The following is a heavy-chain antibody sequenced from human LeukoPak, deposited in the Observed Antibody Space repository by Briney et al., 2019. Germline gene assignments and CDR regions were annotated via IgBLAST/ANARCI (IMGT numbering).Heavy chain of an antibody. Sequence: ETLSLTCTVSGGSISGSSYYWGWIRQPPGKGLEWVSSISSSSSYIYYADSVKGRFTISRDNAKNSLYLQMNSLRAEDTAVYYCARDGGLTGILPTAFDYWGQGTLVTVSS. V-gene: IGHV3-21*01. CDR1: GGSISGSSYY. D-gene: IGHD1-20*01. J-gene: IGHJ4*02. CDR3: ARDGGLTGILPTAFDY. CDR2: ISSSSSYI.